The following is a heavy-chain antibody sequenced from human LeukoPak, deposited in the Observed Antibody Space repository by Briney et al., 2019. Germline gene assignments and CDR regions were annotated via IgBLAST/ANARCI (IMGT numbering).Heavy chain of an antibody. V-gene: IGHV3-15*01. J-gene: IGHJ4*02. CDR1: GITFSNAW. CDR2: IRSKSDGGPT. Sequence: GGSLRLSCVVSGITFSNAWMSWVRQAPGKGLECVGRIRSKSDGGPTEYAAPVKGRFTISRDDSENTLYLQMNLLKTEDTAVYFCATDPVSQHFDWLYSYWGQGTLVNVSS. CDR3: ATDPVSQHFDWLYSY. D-gene: IGHD3-9*01.